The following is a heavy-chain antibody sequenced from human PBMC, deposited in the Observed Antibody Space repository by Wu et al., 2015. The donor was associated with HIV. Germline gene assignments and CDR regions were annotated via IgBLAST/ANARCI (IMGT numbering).Heavy chain of an antibody. D-gene: IGHD1-26*01. J-gene: IGHJ6*03. CDR3: ARVPRSGTYYYYYMDV. V-gene: IGHV1-69*12. CDR2: IFPVTANT. Sequence: QVHLVQSGAEVKKPGSSVRVSCKTSGDTFRTYAISWVRQAPGQGFEWMGGIFPVTANTNYAQKFQGRITITADEYTGTVYMGLSSLRSEDTALYFCARVPRSGTYYYYYMDVWGQGPRSPSP. CDR1: GDTFRTYA.